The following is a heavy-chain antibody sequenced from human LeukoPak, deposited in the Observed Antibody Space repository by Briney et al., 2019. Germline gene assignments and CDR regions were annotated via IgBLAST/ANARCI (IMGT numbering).Heavy chain of an antibody. V-gene: IGHV3-74*01. D-gene: IGHD3-3*01. Sequence: PGGSLRLSCAASGFTFSSYWMHWVRQAPGKGLVWVSRINSDGSSTSYADSVKGRFTISRDNAKNTLYLQMNRLRAEDTAVYYCARDPERLLYRYLDYWGQGTLVTVSS. CDR2: INSDGSST. CDR1: GFTFSSYW. CDR3: ARDPERLLYRYLDY. J-gene: IGHJ4*02.